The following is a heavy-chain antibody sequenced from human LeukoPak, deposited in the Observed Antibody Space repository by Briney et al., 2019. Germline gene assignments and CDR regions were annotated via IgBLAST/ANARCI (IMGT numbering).Heavy chain of an antibody. CDR2: IYYSGST. CDR3: ARDRYYYGSGSYYAFDI. D-gene: IGHD3-10*01. J-gene: IGHJ3*02. Sequence: SETLSLTCTVSGGSISSYYWSWIRQPPGKGLEWIGYIYYSGSTNYNPSLKSRVTISVDTSKNQFSLKLSSVTAADTAVYYCARDRYYYGSGSYYAFDIWGQGTMVTVSS. CDR1: GGSISSYY. V-gene: IGHV4-59*01.